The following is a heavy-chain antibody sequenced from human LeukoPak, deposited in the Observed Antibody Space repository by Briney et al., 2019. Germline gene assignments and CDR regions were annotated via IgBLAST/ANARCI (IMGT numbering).Heavy chain of an antibody. V-gene: IGHV3-48*02. D-gene: IGHD3-3*01. Sequence: PGGSLRLSCAASGFTFSSYSMNWVRQAPGKGLEWVSHITASGTAMFYADSVKGRFTISRDNAKNSLYLQMNSLRDEDTAVYYCARGGITIFGVVIRPGIFDYWGQGTLVTVSS. CDR3: ARGGITIFGVVIRPGIFDY. J-gene: IGHJ4*02. CDR1: GFTFSSYS. CDR2: ITASGTAM.